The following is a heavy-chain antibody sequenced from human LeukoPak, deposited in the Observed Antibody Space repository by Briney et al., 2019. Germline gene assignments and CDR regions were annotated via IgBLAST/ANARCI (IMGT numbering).Heavy chain of an antibody. CDR1: GFIFSSYV. Sequence: GGSLRLSCAASGFIFSSYVMSWVRQAPGKGLEWVAIITSGGATTNYADSVKGRFTISRDNSKNTLYLQMHSLRAEDTAVYYCAKESLRVVPSATFDYWGQGTLVTVSS. CDR3: AKESLRVVPSATFDY. D-gene: IGHD2-2*01. J-gene: IGHJ4*02. CDR2: ITSGGATT. V-gene: IGHV3-23*01.